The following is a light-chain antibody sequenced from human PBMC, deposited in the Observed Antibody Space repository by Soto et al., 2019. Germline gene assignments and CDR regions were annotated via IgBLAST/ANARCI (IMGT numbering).Light chain of an antibody. Sequence: EIVLTQSPGTLSLSPGERATLSCRASQSVSSSYLAWYQQKPGQAPRLLIYGASSRATGIPDRFSGSGSGTDFTLTISRLEPEDFAVDYCQQYGSPITFGRGTKVDIK. CDR1: QSVSSSY. J-gene: IGKJ3*01. V-gene: IGKV3-20*01. CDR3: QQYGSPIT. CDR2: GAS.